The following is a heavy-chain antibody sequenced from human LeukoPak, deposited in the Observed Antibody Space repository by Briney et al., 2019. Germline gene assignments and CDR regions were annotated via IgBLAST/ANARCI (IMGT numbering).Heavy chain of an antibody. Sequence: PGGSLRLSCAASGFTFSDYYMSWIRQAPGKGLEWVSYISSSGSTIYYADSVKGRFTISRDNSKNTLYLQMNSLRAEDTAVYYCARDREGWSDGDVFIGYWGQGTLVTVSS. CDR1: GFTFSDYY. D-gene: IGHD3-16*02. CDR3: ARDREGWSDGDVFIGY. CDR2: ISSSGSTI. J-gene: IGHJ4*02. V-gene: IGHV3-11*01.